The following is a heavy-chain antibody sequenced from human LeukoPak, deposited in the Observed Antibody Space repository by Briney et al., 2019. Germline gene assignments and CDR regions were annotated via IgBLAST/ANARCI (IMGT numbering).Heavy chain of an antibody. CDR1: GFTFSSYW. CDR2: IRSKAYGGTT. V-gene: IGHV3-49*04. D-gene: IGHD3-3*01. CDR3: TRVLRFLEWSTFGY. Sequence: GGSLRLSCAASGFTFSSYWMSWVRQAPGKGLEWVGFIRSKAYGGTTEYAASVKGRFTISRDDSKSIAYLQMNSLKTEDTAVYYCTRVLRFLEWSTFGYWGQGTLVTVSS. J-gene: IGHJ4*02.